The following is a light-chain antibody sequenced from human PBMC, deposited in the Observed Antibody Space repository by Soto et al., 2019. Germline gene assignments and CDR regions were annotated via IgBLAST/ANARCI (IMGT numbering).Light chain of an antibody. CDR2: AAS. J-gene: IGKJ1*01. CDR1: QGIRDD. Sequence: AIQMTQSPSSLSASVGDRVTITCRASQGIRDDLGWYQQKPGKAPKLLIYAASSLQSGVPSRFSGSGSGTDSTLTISSLQPEDFATYYCLQDYNYPPTFGQGTKVEIK. CDR3: LQDYNYPPT. V-gene: IGKV1-6*02.